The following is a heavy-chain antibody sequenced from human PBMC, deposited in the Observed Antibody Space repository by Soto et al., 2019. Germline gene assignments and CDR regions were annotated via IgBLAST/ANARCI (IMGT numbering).Heavy chain of an antibody. CDR3: ARDXDDSSGYYYVGSDGMDV. CDR2: INPSSGGT. V-gene: IGHV1-2*02. CDR1: GYTFTGYY. Sequence: GASVKVSCKASGYTFTGYYMHWVRQAPGQGLEWMGWINPSSGGTNYAQKFQGRVTMTRDTSISTAYMELSRLRSDDTAVYYCARDXDDSSGYYYVGSDGMDVWGQGTTVTVSS. J-gene: IGHJ6*02. D-gene: IGHD3-22*01.